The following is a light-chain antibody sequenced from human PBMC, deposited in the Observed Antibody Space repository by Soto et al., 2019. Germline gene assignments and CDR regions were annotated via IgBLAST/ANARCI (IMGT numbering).Light chain of an antibody. J-gene: IGLJ1*01. Sequence: QSVLTQPPSVSGSPGQSVTISCTGTSSDVGSYNRVSWYQQPPGTAPKLMIYDVSNRPSGVPDRFSGSKSGNTASLTISGLQAADEADYYCSSYTSSSTYVFGTGTKLTVL. CDR1: SSDVGSYNR. CDR2: DVS. CDR3: SSYTSSSTYV. V-gene: IGLV2-18*02.